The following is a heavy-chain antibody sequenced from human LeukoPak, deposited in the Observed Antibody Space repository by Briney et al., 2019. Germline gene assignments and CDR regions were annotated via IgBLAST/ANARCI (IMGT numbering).Heavy chain of an antibody. J-gene: IGHJ4*02. Sequence: GGSLRLSCAASGFTFSSYAMSWVRPAPGKGLEWVSAISGSGGSTYYADSVKGRFTISRDNSKNTLYLQMNSLRAEDTAVYYCARRRDTYYYGSGSYYPIYYFGYWGQGTLVTVSS. CDR1: GFTFSSYA. D-gene: IGHD3-10*01. CDR2: ISGSGGST. CDR3: ARRRDTYYYGSGSYYPIYYFGY. V-gene: IGHV3-23*01.